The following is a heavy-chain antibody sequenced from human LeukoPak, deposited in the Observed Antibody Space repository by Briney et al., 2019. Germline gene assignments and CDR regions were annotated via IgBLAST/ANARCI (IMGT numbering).Heavy chain of an antibody. CDR3: TRAVAGHPD. Sequence: PSEILSLTCAVSGVPFSNYYWSWVRQSPRQGLEWIGEINHSGYTNYNPSLKSRVTMSIDTSKNQFSLILTSVTAADAGVYYCTRAVAGHPDWGQGTLVTVSS. CDR1: GVPFSNYY. J-gene: IGHJ4*02. V-gene: IGHV4-34*01. CDR2: INHSGYT. D-gene: IGHD6-19*01.